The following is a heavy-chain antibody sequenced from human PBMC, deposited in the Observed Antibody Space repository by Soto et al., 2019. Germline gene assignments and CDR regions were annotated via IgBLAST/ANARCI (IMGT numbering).Heavy chain of an antibody. CDR1: GFTFSSYA. D-gene: IGHD3-22*01. CDR3: ARDLLRTAYDSNGSSPGV. CDR2: ISYDGSNK. V-gene: IGHV3-30-3*01. Sequence: QVQLVESGGGVVQPGRSLRLSCAASGFTFSSYAMHWVRQAPGKGLEWVAVISYDGSNKYYADSVKGRFTISRDNSKNTLYLQMNSLRAEDTAVYYCARDLLRTAYDSNGSSPGVWGQGTLVTVSS. J-gene: IGHJ4*02.